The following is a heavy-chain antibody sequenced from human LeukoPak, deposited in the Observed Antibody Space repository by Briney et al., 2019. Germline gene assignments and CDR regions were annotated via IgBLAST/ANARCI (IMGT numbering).Heavy chain of an antibody. Sequence: PGGSLRLSCAASGFTFSSYSMNWVRQAPGKGLEWVSSISSSSSYIYYADSVKGRFTISRDNAKNSLYLQTNSLRAEDTAVYYCAKDGPLYSSSYFDYWGQGTLVTVSS. CDR1: GFTFSSYS. D-gene: IGHD6-6*01. CDR3: AKDGPLYSSSYFDY. CDR2: ISSSSSYI. J-gene: IGHJ4*02. V-gene: IGHV3-21*04.